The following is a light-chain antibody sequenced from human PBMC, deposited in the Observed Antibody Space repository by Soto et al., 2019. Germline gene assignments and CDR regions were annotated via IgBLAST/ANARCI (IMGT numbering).Light chain of an antibody. CDR1: SSDVGGYNY. Sequence: QSALTQPPSASGSPGQSVTISCTGTSSDVGGYNYVSWYQQHPGKAPKLMIYEVSKRPSGVPDRFSGSKSGNKASLTVSGLQAEDEADYYCNSYAGSNNWVFGGGTKVTVL. J-gene: IGLJ3*02. V-gene: IGLV2-8*01. CDR2: EVS. CDR3: NSYAGSNNWV.